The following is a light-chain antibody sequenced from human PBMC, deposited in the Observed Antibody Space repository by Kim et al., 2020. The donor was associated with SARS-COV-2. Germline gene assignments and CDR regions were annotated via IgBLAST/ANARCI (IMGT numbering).Light chain of an antibody. J-gene: IGKJ1*01. CDR3: HHYNNWPPWT. CDR1: QSVSRN. Sequence: EIVMTQSPATLSVSPGERATLSCRASQSVSRNLAWYQQKPGQPPRLVMYGASTRPTGIPVRFSGSGSGTDFTLIISSLQSEDFAVYYCHHYNNWPPWTFGQGTKVYIK. V-gene: IGKV3-15*01. CDR2: GAS.